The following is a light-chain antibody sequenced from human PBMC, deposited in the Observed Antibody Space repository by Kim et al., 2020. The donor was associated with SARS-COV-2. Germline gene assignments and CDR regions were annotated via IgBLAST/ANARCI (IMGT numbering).Light chain of an antibody. Sequence: GQSITISCTGTSSDVGCYNYVSWYQQHPGKAPKLMIYDVSNRPSGVSNRFSGSKSSNTASLTISGLQAEDEADYYCSSYTSSSTVVFGGGTQLTVL. CDR1: SSDVGCYNY. V-gene: IGLV2-14*03. CDR2: DVS. J-gene: IGLJ2*01. CDR3: SSYTSSSTVV.